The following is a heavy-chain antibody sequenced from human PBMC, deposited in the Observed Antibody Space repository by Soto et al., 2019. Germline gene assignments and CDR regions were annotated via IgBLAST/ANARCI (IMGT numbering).Heavy chain of an antibody. V-gene: IGHV1-18*01. CDR1: GYTFTTYG. CDR2: ISAYNGNT. Sequence: ASVKISCKASGYTFTTYGISWVRQAPGQGLEWMGWISAYNGNTNYAQNFQGRVTMTTDTSTTTAYMELRSLRSDDTVVYYCARDEEQWPLDYWGQGTLVTVSS. J-gene: IGHJ4*02. CDR3: ARDEEQWPLDY. D-gene: IGHD6-19*01.